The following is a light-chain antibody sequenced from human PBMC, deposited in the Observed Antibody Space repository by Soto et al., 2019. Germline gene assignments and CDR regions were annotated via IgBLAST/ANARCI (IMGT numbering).Light chain of an antibody. Sequence: AIQLTQSPSSRSASVGDRVTITCRASQGISSALAWYQQKPGKAPKLLIYDASSLESGVPSRFSGSGSGTDFTLTISSLQPEDFATYYCQQFNSYPFTFGQGTRLEIK. CDR3: QQFNSYPFT. CDR2: DAS. V-gene: IGKV1-13*02. CDR1: QGISSA. J-gene: IGKJ5*01.